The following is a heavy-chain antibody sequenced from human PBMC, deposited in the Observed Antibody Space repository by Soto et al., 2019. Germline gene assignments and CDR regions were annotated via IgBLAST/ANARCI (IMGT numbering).Heavy chain of an antibody. CDR3: AAPSGGYSYAFDI. V-gene: IGHV1-58*01. Sequence: SVKVSCKASGFTFTSSAVQWVRQARGQRLEWIGWIVVGSGNTNYAQKFQERVTITRDLSTSTAYMELSSLRSEDTAVYYCAAPSGGYSYAFDIWGQGTMVTVSS. CDR1: GFTFTSSA. CDR2: IVVGSGNT. J-gene: IGHJ3*02. D-gene: IGHD5-18*01.